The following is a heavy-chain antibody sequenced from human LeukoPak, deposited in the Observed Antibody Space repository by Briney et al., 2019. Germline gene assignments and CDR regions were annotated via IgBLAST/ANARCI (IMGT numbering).Heavy chain of an antibody. Sequence: SETLSLTCTASGDSINHDYWSWIRQPPGKGVEWIGYISYSGSTTYNPSLQSRVTISADTSRNQFSLILSSVTAADTAVYYCARSGGNTRFDYWGQGTLVTVSS. CDR1: GDSINHDY. V-gene: IGHV4-59*01. CDR2: ISYSGST. D-gene: IGHD4-23*01. J-gene: IGHJ4*02. CDR3: ARSGGNTRFDY.